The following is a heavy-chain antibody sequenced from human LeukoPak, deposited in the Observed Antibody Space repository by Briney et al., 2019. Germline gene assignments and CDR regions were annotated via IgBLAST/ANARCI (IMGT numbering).Heavy chain of an antibody. CDR2: IYYSGST. D-gene: IGHD3-22*01. CDR1: GFTFSNCA. Sequence: LRLSCAASGFTFSNCAMSWVRQHPGKGLEWIGYIYYSGSTYYNPSLKSRVTISVDTSKNQFSLKLSSVTAADTAVYYCARVRYYDSSGYYDTPSAFDYWGQGTLVTVSS. J-gene: IGHJ4*02. V-gene: IGHV4-31*02. CDR3: ARVRYYDSSGYYDTPSAFDY.